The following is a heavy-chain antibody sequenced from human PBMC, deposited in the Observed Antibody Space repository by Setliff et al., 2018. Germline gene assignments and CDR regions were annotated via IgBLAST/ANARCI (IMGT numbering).Heavy chain of an antibody. Sequence: PGGSLRLSCEASGFTFSSYSMNWVRQAPGKGLEWVAHISYSSGSISYADSVKGRFTISRDNAKNSLYLQMNSLRAEDTAIYYCAKGGVRYWSEDDYWGQGTLVTVSS. D-gene: IGHD2-15*01. V-gene: IGHV3-48*01. CDR2: ISYSSGSI. CDR1: GFTFSSYS. CDR3: AKGGVRYWSEDDY. J-gene: IGHJ4*02.